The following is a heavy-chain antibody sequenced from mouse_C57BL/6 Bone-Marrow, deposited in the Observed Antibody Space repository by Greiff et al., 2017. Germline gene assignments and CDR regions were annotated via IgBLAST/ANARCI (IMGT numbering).Heavy chain of an antibody. D-gene: IGHD1-1*01. V-gene: IGHV5-16*01. CDR2: INYDGSST. CDR1: GFTFSDYY. Sequence: EVQLVESEGGLVQPGSSMKLSCTASGFTFSDYYMAWVRQVPEKGLEWVANINYDGSSTYYLDSLKSRFIISRDNAENILYLQMSSLKSEDTATYYCARDPYYYGSSYWYFDVWGTGTTVTVSS. J-gene: IGHJ1*03. CDR3: ARDPYYYGSSYWYFDV.